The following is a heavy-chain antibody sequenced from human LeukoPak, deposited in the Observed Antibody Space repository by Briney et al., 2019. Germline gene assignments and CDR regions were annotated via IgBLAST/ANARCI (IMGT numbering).Heavy chain of an antibody. CDR3: ARVKQYQLLAFDP. D-gene: IGHD2-2*01. CDR1: GYTFTGYY. CDR2: INPNSGGT. Sequence: GASVKVSCKAPGYTFTGYYMHWVRQAPGQGLEWMGWINPNSGGTNYAQKFQGRVTMTRDTSISTAYMELSRLRSDDTAVYYCARVKQYQLLAFDPWGQGTLVTVSS. J-gene: IGHJ5*02. V-gene: IGHV1-2*02.